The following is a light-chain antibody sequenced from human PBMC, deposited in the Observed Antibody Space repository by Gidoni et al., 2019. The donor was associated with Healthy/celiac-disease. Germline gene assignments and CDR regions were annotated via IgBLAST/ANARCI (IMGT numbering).Light chain of an antibody. CDR3: KQSYSTPRT. V-gene: IGKV1-39*01. Sequence: DIQMTQSPSSLSASVGDRVTITCRASQSISSYLNWYQKTPGKAPKLLIYAASSLQSGVPSRFSGSGSGTDVTLTISSLQPEDFATYYCKQSYSTPRTLGQXTKVEIK. CDR2: AAS. J-gene: IGKJ1*01. CDR1: QSISSY.